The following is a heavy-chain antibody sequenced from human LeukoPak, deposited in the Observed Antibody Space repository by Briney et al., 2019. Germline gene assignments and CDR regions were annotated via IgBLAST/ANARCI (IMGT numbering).Heavy chain of an antibody. CDR3: ASSRDGYNSWFDP. V-gene: IGHV1-69*05. Sequence: GSSVTVSFKASGGTFSSYAISWVRQAPGQGLEWMGGIIPIFGTANYAQKFQGRVTITTDESTSTAYMELSSLRSEDTAVYYCASSRDGYNSWFDPWGQGTLVTVSS. CDR2: IIPIFGTA. J-gene: IGHJ5*02. D-gene: IGHD5-24*01. CDR1: GGTFSSYA.